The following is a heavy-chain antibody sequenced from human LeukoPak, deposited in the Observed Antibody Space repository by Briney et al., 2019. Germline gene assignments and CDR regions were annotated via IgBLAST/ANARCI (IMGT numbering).Heavy chain of an antibody. CDR3: ATAKVLGDIVVVPAASLDY. Sequence: ASVKVSCKASGYTFTSYDINWVRQATGQGLEWMGGFDPEDGETIYAQKFQGRVTMTEDTSTDTAYMELSSLRSEDTAVYYCATAKVLGDIVVVPAASLDYWGQGTLVTVSS. V-gene: IGHV1-24*01. CDR2: FDPEDGET. J-gene: IGHJ4*02. CDR1: GYTFTSYD. D-gene: IGHD2-2*01.